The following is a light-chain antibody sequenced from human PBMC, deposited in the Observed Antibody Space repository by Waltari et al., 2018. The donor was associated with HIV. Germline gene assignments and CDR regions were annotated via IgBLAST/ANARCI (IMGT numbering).Light chain of an antibody. Sequence: QSALTQPASVSGSPGQSITISCTGTSRDVGGYKFVSWYQQHPGKVPKLIIYEVSKRPSGVSNRFSASKSGNTTSLTISGLQAEDEADYYCNSYRSDSTYVFGTGTKVTVL. J-gene: IGLJ1*01. CDR2: EVS. CDR3: NSYRSDSTYV. CDR1: SRDVGGYKF. V-gene: IGLV2-14*03.